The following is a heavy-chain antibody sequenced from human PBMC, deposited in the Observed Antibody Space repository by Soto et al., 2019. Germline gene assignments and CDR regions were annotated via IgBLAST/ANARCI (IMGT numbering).Heavy chain of an antibody. V-gene: IGHV4-34*01. D-gene: IGHD3-3*01. J-gene: IGHJ6*02. CDR1: GGSFSGYY. CDR2: INHSGST. CDR3: ARDFWSGYYHYYYYYGMDV. Sequence: PSETLSLTCAVYGGSFSGYYWSWIRQPPGKGLEWIGEINHSGSTNYNPSLKSRVTISVDTSKNQFSLKLSSVTAADTAVYYCARDFWSGYYHYYYYYGMDVWGQGTTVTVSS.